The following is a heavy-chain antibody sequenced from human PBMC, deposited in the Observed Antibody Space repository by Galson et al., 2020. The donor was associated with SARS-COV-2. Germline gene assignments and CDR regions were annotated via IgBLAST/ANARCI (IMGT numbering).Heavy chain of an antibody. D-gene: IGHD6-19*01. V-gene: IGHV3-11*04. CDR3: AREVTYSNGWYFYS. CDR1: GFTFSDYY. J-gene: IGHJ4*02. CDR2: ISSSSTTI. Sequence: NSGGSLRLSCEASGFTFSDYYMSWIRQAPGKGLEWISYISSSSTTIYYADSVKGRFAVSRDNDKNSLYLQMTSLRVEDTAVYYCAREVTYSNGWYFYSWGQGNLVSVSS.